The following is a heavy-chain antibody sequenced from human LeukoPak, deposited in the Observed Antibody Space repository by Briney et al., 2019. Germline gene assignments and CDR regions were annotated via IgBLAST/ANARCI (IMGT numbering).Heavy chain of an antibody. CDR3: ARVGSSPYDAFDI. CDR1: GGTFSSYA. CDR2: IIPIFGTA. J-gene: IGHJ3*02. V-gene: IGHV1-69*13. D-gene: IGHD6-6*01. Sequence: WASVKVSCKASGGTFSSYAISWVRQAPGQGLEWMGGIIPIFGTANYVQKFQGRVTITADESTSTAYMELSSLRSEDTAVYYCARVGSSPYDAFDIWGQGTMVTVSS.